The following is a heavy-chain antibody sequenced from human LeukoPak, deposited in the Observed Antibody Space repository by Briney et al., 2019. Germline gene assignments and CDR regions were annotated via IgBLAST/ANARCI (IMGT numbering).Heavy chain of an antibody. J-gene: IGHJ4*02. CDR3: AKVRYSSSWYLRSGFDY. V-gene: IGHV3-53*01. CDR1: GFTVSSNY. D-gene: IGHD6-13*01. Sequence: GGSLRLSCAASGFTVSSNYMSWVRQAPGKGLEWVSVIYSGGSTYYADSVKGRFTISRDNSKNTLYLQMNSLRAEDTAVYYCAKVRYSSSWYLRSGFDYWGQGTLVTVSS. CDR2: IYSGGST.